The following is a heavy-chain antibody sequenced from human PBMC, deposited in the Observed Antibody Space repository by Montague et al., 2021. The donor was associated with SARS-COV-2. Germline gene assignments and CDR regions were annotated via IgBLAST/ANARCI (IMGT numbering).Heavy chain of an antibody. CDR1: GGSFSGYY. CDR3: ARSVTGYSYDIPLDY. J-gene: IGHJ4*02. CDR2: INHSGST. V-gene: IGHV4-34*01. D-gene: IGHD5-18*01. Sequence: SETLSLTCAVYGGSFSGYYWNWIRQSPGKGLEWIGEINHSGSTNHNPSLQSRVTISVDKSKNQFSLTLRFLTAADTAVYYCARSVTGYSYDIPLDYWGQGTLVTVSS.